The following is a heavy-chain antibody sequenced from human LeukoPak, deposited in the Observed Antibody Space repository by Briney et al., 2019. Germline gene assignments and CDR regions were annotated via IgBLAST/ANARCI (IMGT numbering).Heavy chain of an antibody. Sequence: GGSLRLSCAASGFTFSSYGMHWVRQAPGKGLEWVAFIRYDGSNKYYADSVKGRFTISRDNSKNTLYLQMNSLRAEDTAVYYCASNLRMVRGGFDYMDVWGKGTTVTISS. CDR1: GFTFSSYG. D-gene: IGHD3-10*01. CDR3: ASNLRMVRGGFDYMDV. J-gene: IGHJ6*03. CDR2: IRYDGSNK. V-gene: IGHV3-30*02.